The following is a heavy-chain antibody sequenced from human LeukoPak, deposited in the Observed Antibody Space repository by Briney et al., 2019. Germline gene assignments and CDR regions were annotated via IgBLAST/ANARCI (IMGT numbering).Heavy chain of an antibody. CDR2: INSVGSST. D-gene: IGHD6-19*01. CDR1: GFTFSSFW. CDR3: ARERTSGWDAFDA. J-gene: IGHJ5*02. Sequence: GGSLRLSCAASGFTFSSFWMHWVRQAPGKGLVWVSRINSVGSSTSYADSVKGRFTISRDNAKNTLYLQMNSLRAEDTAVYYCARERTSGWDAFDAWGQGTLVTVSS. V-gene: IGHV3-74*01.